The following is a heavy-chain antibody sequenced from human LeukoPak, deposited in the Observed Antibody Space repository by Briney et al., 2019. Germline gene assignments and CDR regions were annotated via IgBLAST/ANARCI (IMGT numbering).Heavy chain of an antibody. CDR2: ISGYNDNT. CDR3: ASPRTRGSAAAAPLRV. J-gene: IGHJ4*02. Sequence: ASVKVSCNASGYTFTSFGISWVRQAPGQGLEWMGWISGYNDNTNYAKKFQGRVTMTTDTSTSTAYMELRSLRSDDTAVYYCASPRTRGSAAAAPLRVWGQGTLVTVPS. D-gene: IGHD6-13*01. V-gene: IGHV1-18*01. CDR1: GYTFTSFG.